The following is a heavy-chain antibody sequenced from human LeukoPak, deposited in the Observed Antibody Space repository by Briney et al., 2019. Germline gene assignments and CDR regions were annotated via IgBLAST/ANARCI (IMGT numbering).Heavy chain of an antibody. CDR3: AKDSSPYSSGPFDP. V-gene: IGHV3-23*01. Sequence: PGGSLRLSCAASGFTLSSYAMSWVRQAPGKGLEWVSSISASGGSTYYADSVKGRFTISRDNSKNTLYLQMNSLRAEDTAVFYCAKDSSPYSSGPFDPWGQGTLVTVSS. J-gene: IGHJ5*02. CDR2: ISASGGST. CDR1: GFTLSSYA. D-gene: IGHD6-25*01.